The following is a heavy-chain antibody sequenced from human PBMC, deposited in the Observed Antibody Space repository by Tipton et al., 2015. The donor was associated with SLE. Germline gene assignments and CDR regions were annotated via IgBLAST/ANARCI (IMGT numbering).Heavy chain of an antibody. CDR1: GFTFSRYT. Sequence: SLRLSCAASGFTFSRYTMSWVRQAPGKGLEWVSSISSSSSYIYYADSVKGRFTISRDNAKNSLYLQMNSLRAEDTAVYYCARARRRGDSSGYSAFDIWGQGTMVTVSS. D-gene: IGHD3-22*01. CDR2: ISSSSSYI. J-gene: IGHJ3*02. V-gene: IGHV3-21*01. CDR3: ARARRRGDSSGYSAFDI.